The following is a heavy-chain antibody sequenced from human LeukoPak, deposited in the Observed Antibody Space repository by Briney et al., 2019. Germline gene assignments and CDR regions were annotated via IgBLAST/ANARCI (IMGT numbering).Heavy chain of an antibody. V-gene: IGHV3-33*01. CDR2: IWSDGTNR. D-gene: IGHD4-11*01. CDR1: GFIFSHHG. Sequence: PGGSLRLSCAASGFIFSHHGMHWVRQAPGKGLEWVAVIWSDGTNRFYADSVEGRFTISRDNSQNTVSLQMNSLRVNDTAIYYCARDAQRGFDYSNSLKYWGHGTLVTVSS. J-gene: IGHJ4*01. CDR3: ARDAQRGFDYSNSLKY.